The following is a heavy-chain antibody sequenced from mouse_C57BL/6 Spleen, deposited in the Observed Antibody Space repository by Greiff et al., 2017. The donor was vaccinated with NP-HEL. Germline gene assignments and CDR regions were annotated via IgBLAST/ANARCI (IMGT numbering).Heavy chain of an antibody. V-gene: IGHV5-17*01. CDR1: GFTFSDYG. J-gene: IGHJ3*01. Sequence: VESGGGLVKPGGSLKLSCAASGFTFSDYGMHWVRQAPEKGLEWVAYISSGSSTIYYADTVKGRFTISRDNAKNTLFLQMTSLRSEDTAMYYCASGDYGNYFPWFAYWGQGTLVTVSA. CDR3: ASGDYGNYFPWFAY. D-gene: IGHD2-1*01. CDR2: ISSGSSTI.